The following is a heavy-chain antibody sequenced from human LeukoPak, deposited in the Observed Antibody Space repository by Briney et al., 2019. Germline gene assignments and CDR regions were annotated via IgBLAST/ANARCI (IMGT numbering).Heavy chain of an antibody. J-gene: IGHJ3*02. CDR2: INPSGGST. V-gene: IGHV1-46*03. Sequence: GASVTVSCKASGYTFTSYYMHWVRQAPGQGLEWMGIINPSGGSTSYAQKFQGRVTMTRDTSTSTVYMELSSLRSEDTAVYYCARATPMDSSGWSYDAFDIWGQGTMVTVSS. CDR1: GYTFTSYY. CDR3: ARATPMDSSGWSYDAFDI. D-gene: IGHD6-19*01.